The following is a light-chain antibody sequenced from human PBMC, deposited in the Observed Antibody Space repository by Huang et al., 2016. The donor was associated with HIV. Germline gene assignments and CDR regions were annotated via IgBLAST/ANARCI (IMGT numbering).Light chain of an antibody. CDR3: QQYNNWPFT. CDR2: GAS. CDR1: QSISSK. J-gene: IGKJ3*01. V-gene: IGKV3-15*01. Sequence: ERVMTQSPVTLSVSPGEKATFSCRASQSISSKLAWYQPKPGQAPRLLIYGASTRATGIPARFSGSGSGTEFTLTISSLQSEDFAVYYCQQYNNWPFTFGPGTRVDIK.